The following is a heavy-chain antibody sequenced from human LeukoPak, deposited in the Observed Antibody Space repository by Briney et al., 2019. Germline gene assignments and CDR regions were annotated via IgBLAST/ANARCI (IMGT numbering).Heavy chain of an antibody. D-gene: IGHD4-11*01. CDR3: ARMRGLTVTRRQGFCDI. CDR2: ISRSGSTK. J-gene: IGHJ3*02. CDR1: GFTFSDYN. V-gene: IGHV3-11*04. Sequence: PGGSLRLSCAASGFTFSDYNMRWIRQAPGKGLEWVSSISRSGSTKYYADSVKGRFTISRDNAKNSLYLQMNSLRAEDTAVYYCARMRGLTVTRRQGFCDIWGQGTMVTVSS.